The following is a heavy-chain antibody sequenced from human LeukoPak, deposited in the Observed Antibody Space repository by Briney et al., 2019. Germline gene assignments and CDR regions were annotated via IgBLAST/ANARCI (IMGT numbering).Heavy chain of an antibody. CDR3: ARGWSRDAFDI. Sequence: GGSLRLSCAASGFTFSSYEMNWVRQAPGKGLEWVSYISSSGSTIYYADSVKGRFTISRDNAKNSLYLQMNSLRAEDTAVYYCARGWSRDAFDIWGQGTMVTVSS. J-gene: IGHJ3*02. CDR2: ISSSGSTI. V-gene: IGHV3-48*03. CDR1: GFTFSSYE.